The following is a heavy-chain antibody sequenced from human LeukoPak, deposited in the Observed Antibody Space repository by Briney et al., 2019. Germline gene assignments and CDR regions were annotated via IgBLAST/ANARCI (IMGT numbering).Heavy chain of an antibody. D-gene: IGHD1-26*01. Sequence: GGSLRLSCAASGFTFSGSPILWVRQAPGKGLEWVANIKQDGSEKYYVDSVKGRFTISRDNAKNSLYLQMNSLRAGDTAVYYCAKDPIFSGSYGVFDYWGLGTLVTVSS. CDR3: AKDPIFSGSYGVFDY. CDR2: IKQDGSEK. CDR1: GFTFSGSP. V-gene: IGHV3-7*03. J-gene: IGHJ4*02.